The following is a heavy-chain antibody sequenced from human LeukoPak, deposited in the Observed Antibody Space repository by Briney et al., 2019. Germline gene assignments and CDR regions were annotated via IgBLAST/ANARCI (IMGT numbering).Heavy chain of an antibody. J-gene: IGHJ4*02. D-gene: IGHD6-19*01. V-gene: IGHV5-51*01. CDR1: GYSFTSYW. CDR3: ARRVTLYSSGPFDY. Sequence: GESLRISGKGSGYSFTSYWIGWVRQMPGKGLEWMGIIYPGDSDTRYSPSFQGQVTISADKSISTAYLQWSSLKASDTAMYYCARRVTLYSSGPFDYWGQGTLVTVSS. CDR2: IYPGDSDT.